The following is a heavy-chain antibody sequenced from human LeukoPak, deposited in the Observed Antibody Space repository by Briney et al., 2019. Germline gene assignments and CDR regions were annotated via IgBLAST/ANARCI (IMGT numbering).Heavy chain of an antibody. CDR1: GFTFSDYS. J-gene: IGHJ4*02. D-gene: IGHD3-22*01. CDR2: IYSGGGT. Sequence: PGESLRLSCAASGFTFSDYSMNWVREAPGQGLEWVSIIYSGGGTYYADSVKGRFTISRDNSKNTLYLQMNSLRADDTAVYYCARGCYYERSGYCPFDYWGPGTLVTVSS. CDR3: ARGCYYERSGYCPFDY. V-gene: IGHV3-53*01.